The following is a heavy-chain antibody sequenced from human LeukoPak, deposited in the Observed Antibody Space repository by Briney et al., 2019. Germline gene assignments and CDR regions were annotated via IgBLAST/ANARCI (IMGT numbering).Heavy chain of an antibody. J-gene: IGHJ4*02. CDR2: IYTSGST. CDR1: GGSISSGSYY. D-gene: IGHD3-22*01. V-gene: IGHV4-61*02. Sequence: SETLSLTCTVSGGSISSGSYYWSWIRQPAGKGLEWIGRIYTSGSTNYNPSLKSRVTISVETSKNQFSLKLSSVTAADTAVYYCARVTGYMIEDYFDYWGQGTLVTVSS. CDR3: ARVTGYMIEDYFDY.